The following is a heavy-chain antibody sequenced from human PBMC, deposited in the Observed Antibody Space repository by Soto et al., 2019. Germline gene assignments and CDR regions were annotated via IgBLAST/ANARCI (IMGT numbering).Heavy chain of an antibody. V-gene: IGHV1-69*01. D-gene: IGHD4-4*01. J-gene: IGHJ6*02. Sequence: QVQLVQSGAEVKKPGSSVKVSCKASGGTFSSYAISWVRQAPGQGLEWMGGIIPIFGTANYAQKFQGRVTITADESTSTAYMELSSLRSEDTAVYYCASSVKGYRKDDYYYYGMDVWGQGTTVTVS. CDR2: IIPIFGTA. CDR3: ASSVKGYRKDDYYYYGMDV. CDR1: GGTFSSYA.